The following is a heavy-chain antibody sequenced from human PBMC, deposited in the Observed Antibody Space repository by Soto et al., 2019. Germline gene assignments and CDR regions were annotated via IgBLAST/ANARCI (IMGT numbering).Heavy chain of an antibody. CDR2: INAGNGNT. J-gene: IGHJ4*02. CDR3: ARSIVVVTAIDD. CDR1: GYTFTSYA. D-gene: IGHD2-21*02. V-gene: IGHV1-3*01. Sequence: GASVKVSCKASGYTFTSYAMHWVRQAPGQRLEWMGWINAGNGNTKYSQKFQGRVTITRDTSASTAYMELSGLRSEDTAVYYCARSIVVVTAIDDWGQGTLVTVSS.